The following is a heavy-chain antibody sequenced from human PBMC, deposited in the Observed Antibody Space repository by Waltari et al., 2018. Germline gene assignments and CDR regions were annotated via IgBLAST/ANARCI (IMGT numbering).Heavy chain of an antibody. J-gene: IGHJ5*02. V-gene: IGHV1-2*02. CDR3: ARGRRVVVAARGWFDP. D-gene: IGHD2-15*01. CDR2: INPNSGGT. Sequence: QVQLVQSGAEVKKPGASVKVSCKASGYTFTGYYMHWVRPAPGQGLEWMGWINPNSGGTNYAQKFQGRVTMTRDTSISTAYMELSRLRSDDTAVYYCARGRRVVVAARGWFDPWGQGTLVTVSS. CDR1: GYTFTGYY.